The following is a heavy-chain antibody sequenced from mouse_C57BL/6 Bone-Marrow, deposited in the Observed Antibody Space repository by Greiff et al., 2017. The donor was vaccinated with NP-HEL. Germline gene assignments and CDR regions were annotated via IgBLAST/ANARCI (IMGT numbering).Heavy chain of an antibody. J-gene: IGHJ1*03. CDR3: ARGITTVVARYFDV. D-gene: IGHD1-1*01. Sequence: EVQLQQSGPELVKPGDSVKISCKASGYSFTGYFMNWVMQSHGKSLEWIGRINPYNGDTFYNQKFKGKATLTVDKSSSTAHMELRSLTSEDSAVYYCARGITTVVARYFDVWGTGTTVTVSS. CDR1: GYSFTGYF. V-gene: IGHV1-20*01. CDR2: INPYNGDT.